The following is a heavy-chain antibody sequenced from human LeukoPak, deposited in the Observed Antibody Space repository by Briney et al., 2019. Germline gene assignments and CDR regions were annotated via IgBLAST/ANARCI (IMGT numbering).Heavy chain of an antibody. Sequence: GRSLRLSCAASGFTFDDYAMHWVRQAPGKGLEWVSGISWNSGSIGYADSVKGRFTISRDNAKNSLYLQMNSLRAEDTALYYCAKDIFAAAGTLDYYYGMDVWGQGTTVTVSS. J-gene: IGHJ6*01. CDR3: AKDIFAAAGTLDYYYGMDV. D-gene: IGHD6-13*01. CDR1: GFTFDDYA. V-gene: IGHV3-9*01. CDR2: ISWNSGSI.